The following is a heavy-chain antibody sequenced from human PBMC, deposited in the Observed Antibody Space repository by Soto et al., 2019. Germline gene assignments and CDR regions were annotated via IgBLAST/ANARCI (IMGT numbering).Heavy chain of an antibody. J-gene: IGHJ2*01. CDR3: ARDGLLTGTIGWYLDI. Sequence: QVQLQESGPGLVRPSQTLSLTCTVSGASVRSGGHYWSWVRQRPGKGLEWIGYIYYSGGSTFYNPSLKSRVSISLDNSDNQFSLKLYSVTAADTAVYYCARDGLLTGTIGWYLDIWGRGTLVTVAS. D-gene: IGHD1-1*01. CDR2: IYYSGGST. CDR1: GASVRSGGHY. V-gene: IGHV4-31*03.